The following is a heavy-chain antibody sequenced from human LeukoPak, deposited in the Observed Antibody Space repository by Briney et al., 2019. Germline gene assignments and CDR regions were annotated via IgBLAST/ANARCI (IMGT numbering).Heavy chain of an antibody. V-gene: IGHV3-30*04. CDR3: AKGSYYDSSGSFYFDY. J-gene: IGHJ4*02. Sequence: GRSLRLSCAASGFTFSTYAIHWVRQAPGKGLEWVAVISYDGNNKYYADSVKGRFTISRDNSKNTLYVQVNSLGTEDTAAYYCAKGSYYDSSGSFYFDYWGQGTLVTVSS. CDR2: ISYDGNNK. CDR1: GFTFSTYA. D-gene: IGHD3-22*01.